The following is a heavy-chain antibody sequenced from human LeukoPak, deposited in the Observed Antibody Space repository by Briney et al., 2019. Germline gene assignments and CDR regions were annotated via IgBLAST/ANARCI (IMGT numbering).Heavy chain of an antibody. Sequence: GGSLRLSCAASGFTFRSYAMYWVRQAPGKGLGYVSAISSNGDNTYYASSVKGRFTTSRDNSKNTLYLQMGSLRAEDMAVYYCARDGVGAYNWFDPWGQGTLVTVSS. D-gene: IGHD1-26*01. CDR2: ISSNGDNT. J-gene: IGHJ5*02. V-gene: IGHV3-64*01. CDR1: GFTFRSYA. CDR3: ARDGVGAYNWFDP.